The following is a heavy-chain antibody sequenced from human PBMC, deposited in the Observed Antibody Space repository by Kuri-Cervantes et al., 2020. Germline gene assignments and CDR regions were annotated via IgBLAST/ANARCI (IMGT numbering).Heavy chain of an antibody. CDR3: ARNSEELVGADYYFDY. V-gene: IGHV4-61*02. CDR1: GGSISSGSYY. J-gene: IGHJ4*02. D-gene: IGHD1-26*01. CDR2: IYTSGST. Sequence: SETLSPTCTVSGGSISSGSYYWSWIRQPAGKGLEWIGRIYTSGSTNYNPSLKSRVTMSVDTSKNQFSLKLSSVTAADTAVYYCARNSEELVGADYYFDYWGQGTLVTVSS.